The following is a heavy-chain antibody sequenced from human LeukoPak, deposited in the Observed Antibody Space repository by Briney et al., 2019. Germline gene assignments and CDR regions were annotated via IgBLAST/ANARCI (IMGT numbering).Heavy chain of an antibody. CDR2: IEEDGSQQ. D-gene: IGHD6-19*01. CDR3: ASSPIAVALPSY. J-gene: IGHJ4*02. CDR1: GFSFSSYW. Sequence: GGSLRLSCAASGFSFSSYWMSWVRQAPGKGLEWVANIEEDGSQQFYVDSVKGRFTISRDNAKKSLYLQMNSLRVEDTGVYYCASSPIAVALPSYWGQGILVTVSS. V-gene: IGHV3-7*03.